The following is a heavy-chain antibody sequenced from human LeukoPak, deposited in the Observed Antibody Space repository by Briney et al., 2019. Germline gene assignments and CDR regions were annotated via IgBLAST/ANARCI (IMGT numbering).Heavy chain of an antibody. D-gene: IGHD3-22*01. CDR2: TSGTGGST. CDR1: GFTFNYYA. Sequence: PGGSLRLSCVASGFTFNYYAMSWVRQAPGKGLEWVSGTSGTGGSTYYTASARGRFTISRDNSKNTLYLQMNSLGAEDTAVYYCARDVLNYYDSSGHGYFQHWGQGTLVTVSS. V-gene: IGHV3-23*01. CDR3: ARDVLNYYDSSGHGYFQH. J-gene: IGHJ1*01.